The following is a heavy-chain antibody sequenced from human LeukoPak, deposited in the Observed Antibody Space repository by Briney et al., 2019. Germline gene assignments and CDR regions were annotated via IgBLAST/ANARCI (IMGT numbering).Heavy chain of an antibody. V-gene: IGHV3-11*04. CDR1: GFTFSDYY. CDR3: ARYGNGAWLAHYSFDI. J-gene: IGHJ3*02. Sequence: GGSLRLSCAASGFTFSDYYMSWIRQAPGKGLEGVSYISSSGSTIYYADSVKGRFAISRDNAKNSLYLQMNSLRAEDTAVYYCARYGNGAWLAHYSFDIWGQGTMVTVSS. D-gene: IGHD6-19*01. CDR2: ISSSGSTI.